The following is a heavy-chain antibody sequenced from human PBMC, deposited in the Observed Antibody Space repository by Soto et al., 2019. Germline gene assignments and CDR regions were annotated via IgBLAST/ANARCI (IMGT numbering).Heavy chain of an antibody. CDR3: TTQEIVGATGY. D-gene: IGHD1-26*01. J-gene: IGHJ4*02. Sequence: GGSLRLSCAASGFTFSGSAMHWVRQASGKGLEWVGRIRSKSNRYATAYAASVKGRFTISRDDSKNTAYLQMNSLKTEDTAVYYCTTQEIVGATGYWGQGTLVTVS. CDR1: GFTFSGSA. CDR2: IRSKSNRYAT. V-gene: IGHV3-73*01.